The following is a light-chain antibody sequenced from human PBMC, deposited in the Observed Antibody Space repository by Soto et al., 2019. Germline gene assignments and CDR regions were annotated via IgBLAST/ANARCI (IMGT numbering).Light chain of an antibody. J-gene: IGLJ3*02. V-gene: IGLV1-47*01. CDR1: ISNIGSNY. Sequence: QSVLTQPPSASGTPGQRVTISCSGSISNIGSNYVYWYQQLTGTAPKLLIYRNNQRPSVIPDRFSGSKSGTSASLALSGLRSEDEADYYCATWDDRLSGPWVFGGGTKLTVL. CDR2: RNN. CDR3: ATWDDRLSGPWV.